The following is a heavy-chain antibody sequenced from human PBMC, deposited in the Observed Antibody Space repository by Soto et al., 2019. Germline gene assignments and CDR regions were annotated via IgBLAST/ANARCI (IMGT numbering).Heavy chain of an antibody. J-gene: IGHJ6*02. V-gene: IGHV1-2*02. CDR2: INPNSGGT. Sequence: GASVKVSCKASGYTFTGYYMHWVRQAPGQGLEWMGWINPNSGGTNYAQKFQGRVTMTRDTSISTAYMELSRLRSDDTAVYYCARDSSGVSYYYGMDVWGQGTTVTVSS. CDR1: GYTFTGYY. D-gene: IGHD2-15*01. CDR3: ARDSSGVSYYYGMDV.